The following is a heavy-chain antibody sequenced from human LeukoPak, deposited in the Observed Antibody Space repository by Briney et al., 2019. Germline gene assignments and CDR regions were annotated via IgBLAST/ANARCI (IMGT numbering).Heavy chain of an antibody. Sequence: GGSLRLSCAASGFTFSSYSMNWVRQAPGKGLEWVSSISSSSSYIYYADSVKGRFTISRDNAKNSLYLQMNSLRAEDTAVYYCAREFAYDYVWGSYRYVPCTFDIWGQGTMVTVSS. CDR3: AREFAYDYVWGSYRYVPCTFDI. J-gene: IGHJ3*02. V-gene: IGHV3-21*01. D-gene: IGHD3-16*02. CDR2: ISSSSSYI. CDR1: GFTFSSYS.